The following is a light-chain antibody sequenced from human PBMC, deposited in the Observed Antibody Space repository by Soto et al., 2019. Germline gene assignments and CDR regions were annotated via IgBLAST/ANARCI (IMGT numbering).Light chain of an antibody. J-gene: IGKJ2*01. V-gene: IGKV1-9*01. CDR1: QGISSY. CDR2: AAS. CDR3: QQLNSYPHT. Sequence: DIQLTQSPSFLSASVGDRVTITCRASQGISSYLPWYQQKPGKAPKLLIYAASTLQSGVPSRFSGSGSGTEFTLTISSLQPEVFATYYCQQLNSYPHTFGQGTKLEIK.